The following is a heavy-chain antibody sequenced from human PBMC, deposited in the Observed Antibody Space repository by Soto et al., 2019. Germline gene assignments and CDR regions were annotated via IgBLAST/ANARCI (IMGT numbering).Heavy chain of an antibody. Sequence: QVQLQESGPGLVKPSQTLSLTCTVSGGSISSGGYYWSWIRQHPGKGLEWIGYIYYSGSTYYNPSLKSRVTISVDTSKNQFSLKLSSVTAADTAVYYCARDSGIAAAGTQGANWFDPWGQGTLVTVSS. J-gene: IGHJ5*02. D-gene: IGHD6-13*01. CDR3: ARDSGIAAAGTQGANWFDP. CDR1: GGSISSGGYY. V-gene: IGHV4-31*03. CDR2: IYYSGST.